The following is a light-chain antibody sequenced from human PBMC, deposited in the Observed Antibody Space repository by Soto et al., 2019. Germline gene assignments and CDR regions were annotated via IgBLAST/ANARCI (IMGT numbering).Light chain of an antibody. CDR1: SSDVGAYNY. CDR2: DVS. V-gene: IGLV2-14*01. CDR3: SSYTSSSTYV. J-gene: IGLJ1*01. Sequence: QSVLTQPASVSGSPGQSITISCTGTSSDVGAYNYVSWYQQHPGKAPKVMIYDVSNRPSGASNRFSGSKSGNTASLTISGLQAEDEAEYYCSSYTSSSTYVFGTGTKLTVL.